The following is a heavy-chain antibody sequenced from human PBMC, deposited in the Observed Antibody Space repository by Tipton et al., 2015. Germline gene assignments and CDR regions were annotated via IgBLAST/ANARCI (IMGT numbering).Heavy chain of an antibody. CDR1: GFTFNTFS. CDR3: ARARTNGYYPDAFDI. J-gene: IGHJ3*02. Sequence: GSLRLSCAASGFTFNTFSMNWVRQAPGKGLEWVSSIRSYSTDIYYTDSLKGRFTISSDNAKNSLYLQMNSLRAEDTAVYYCARARTNGYYPDAFDIWGQGTMVTVSS. D-gene: IGHD2-8*01. CDR2: IRSYSTDI. V-gene: IGHV3-21*01.